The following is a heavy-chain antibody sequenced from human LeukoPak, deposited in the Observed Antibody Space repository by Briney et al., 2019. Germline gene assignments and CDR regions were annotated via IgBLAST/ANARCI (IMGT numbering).Heavy chain of an antibody. CDR1: GFTFSSYG. CDR3: AKNRYSYGPFDY. Sequence: GGSLRLSCAASGFTFSSYGMHWVRQAPGKGLEWVAFIRYDGSNKYYADSVKGRFTISRDNFKNTLYLQMNSLRAEDTAVYYCAKNRYSYGPFDYWGQGTLVTVSS. CDR2: IRYDGSNK. V-gene: IGHV3-30*02. J-gene: IGHJ4*02. D-gene: IGHD5-18*01.